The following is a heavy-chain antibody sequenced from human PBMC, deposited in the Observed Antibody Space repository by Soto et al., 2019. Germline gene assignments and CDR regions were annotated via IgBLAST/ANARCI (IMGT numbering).Heavy chain of an antibody. Sequence: GGSLRLSCAASGFTFSSYSMNWVRQAPGKGLEWVSYISSGSKTIYYADSVQGRFTVSRDNAKNSQYLQMSSLTDEDTAVYYCAREDILGVRSFDYWGRGTLVTVSS. CDR3: AREDILGVRSFDY. D-gene: IGHD3-10*01. V-gene: IGHV3-48*02. J-gene: IGHJ4*02. CDR1: GFTFSSYS. CDR2: ISSGSKTI.